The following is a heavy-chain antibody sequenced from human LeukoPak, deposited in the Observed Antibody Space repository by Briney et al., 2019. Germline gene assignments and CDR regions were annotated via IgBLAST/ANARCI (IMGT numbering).Heavy chain of an antibody. CDR1: GFTFSSYS. D-gene: IGHD6-13*01. CDR3: ARPSIAAAADY. CDR2: ISSSSSYI. Sequence: GRSLRLSCAASGFTFSSYSMNWVRQAPGKGLEWVSSISSSSSYIYYADSVKGRFTISRDNAKNSLYLQMNSLRAEDTAVYYCARPSIAAAADYWGQGTLVTVSS. J-gene: IGHJ4*02. V-gene: IGHV3-21*01.